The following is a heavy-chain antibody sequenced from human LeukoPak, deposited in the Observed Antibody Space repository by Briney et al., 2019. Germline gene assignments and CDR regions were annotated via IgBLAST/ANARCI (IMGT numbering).Heavy chain of an antibody. CDR3: ARGVVTDDYYLDV. J-gene: IGHJ6*03. Sequence: KTSETLSLTCSVSGGSISIGRYYWTWIRQPAGKGLEWIGRLYTNDNTNYDPSLESRVSISVDTSKSQFYLQLTSVTAADTAVYFCARGVVTDDYYLDVWGEGITVIVSS. D-gene: IGHD2-21*02. V-gene: IGHV4-61*02. CDR1: GGSISIGRYY. CDR2: LYTNDNT.